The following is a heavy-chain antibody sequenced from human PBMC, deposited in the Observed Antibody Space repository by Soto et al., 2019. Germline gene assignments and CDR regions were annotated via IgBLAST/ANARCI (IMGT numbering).Heavy chain of an antibody. V-gene: IGHV4-59*01. J-gene: IGHJ4*02. CDR3: ARAPRGNYGYPSYFDY. CDR1: GGSISRYY. D-gene: IGHD3-10*01. CDR2: LYNTGST. Sequence: ASETLSLTCTVSGGSISRYYWSWIRQTPGKGLEWIGYLYNTGSTVYNPSLESRVTISVDTSKNQFSLKLSSVTAADTAVYYCARAPRGNYGYPSYFDYWGQGTLVTVS.